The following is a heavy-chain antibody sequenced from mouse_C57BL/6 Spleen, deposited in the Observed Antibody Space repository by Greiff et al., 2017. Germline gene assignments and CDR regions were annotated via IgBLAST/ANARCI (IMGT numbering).Heavy chain of an antibody. D-gene: IGHD1-1*01. J-gene: IGHJ2*01. V-gene: IGHV14-4*01. CDR2: IDPENGDT. CDR3: TTDYYGSSYNY. CDR1: GFNIKDDY. Sequence: VQLQQSGAELVRPWASVKLSCTASGFNIKDDYMHWVKQRPEQGLEWIGWIDPENGDTEYASKFQGKATITADTSSNTAYLQLSSLTSEDTAVYYCTTDYYGSSYNYWGQGTTLTVSS.